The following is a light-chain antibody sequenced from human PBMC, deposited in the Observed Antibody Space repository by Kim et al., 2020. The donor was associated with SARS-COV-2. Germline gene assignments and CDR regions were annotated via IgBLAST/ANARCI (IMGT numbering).Light chain of an antibody. V-gene: IGKV3-20*01. J-gene: IGKJ1*01. CDR1: QSVRSNY. Sequence: CQGDRAALSCRASQSVRSNYLAWYQQKPDQAPRRLIYTASNRATGIPDRFRGSGSGTDFTLTISRLEPEDVAVYYCQQYCSSPRTFGQGTKVEIK. CDR3: QQYCSSPRT. CDR2: TAS.